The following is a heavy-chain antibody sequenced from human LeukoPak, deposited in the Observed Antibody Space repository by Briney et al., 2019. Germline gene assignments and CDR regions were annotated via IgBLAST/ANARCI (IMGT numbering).Heavy chain of an antibody. CDR1: GFTFSNYA. CDR3: AKDGSWSCTD. D-gene: IGHD2-8*02. Sequence: PGGSLRLSCAASGFTFSNYAIHWVRRGPGKGLEWVAYIAHHGNNKYYADSVKGRFTISRDNSKRTLYLQMNSLRADDTAVYYCAKDGSWSCTDWGQGTLVTVSS. V-gene: IGHV3-30*02. J-gene: IGHJ4*02. CDR2: IAHHGNNK.